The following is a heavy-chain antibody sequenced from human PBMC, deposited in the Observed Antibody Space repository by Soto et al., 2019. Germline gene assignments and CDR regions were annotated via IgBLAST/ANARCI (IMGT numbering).Heavy chain of an antibody. V-gene: IGHV3-48*03. CDR3: AREVAWRYDY. Sequence: EVQLVESGGGVVQPGGSLRLSCAASAFTFSSSEMHWVRQAPGRGLEWVAYISGSGTTIYYAASVKGRFTISRDNAKNSLYLQMISLRAEDTAVYYCAREVAWRYDYWGQGTLVTVSS. CDR2: ISGSGTTI. CDR1: AFTFSSSE. D-gene: IGHD1-1*01. J-gene: IGHJ4*02.